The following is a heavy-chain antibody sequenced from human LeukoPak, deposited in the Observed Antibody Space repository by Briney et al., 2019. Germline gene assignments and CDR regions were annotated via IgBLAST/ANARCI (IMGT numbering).Heavy chain of an antibody. V-gene: IGHV4-39*01. J-gene: IGHJ4*02. Sequence: SETLSLTCTVSGGSISRSSYSWGWIRQPPGKGLEWIGIIYYTGSTFYNSSLKSRVTISVDTSKNQFSLKLSSMTAADTAVYYCARQDCSGGSCYHFDYWGQGTLVTVSS. D-gene: IGHD2-15*01. CDR2: IYYTGST. CDR1: GGSISRSSYS. CDR3: ARQDCSGGSCYHFDY.